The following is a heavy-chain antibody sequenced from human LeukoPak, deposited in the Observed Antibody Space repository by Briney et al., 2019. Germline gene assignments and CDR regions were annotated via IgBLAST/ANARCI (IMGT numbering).Heavy chain of an antibody. Sequence: SQTLSLTCAVSGGSISSGGYSWSWIRQPPGKGLEWIGYIYHSGSTYYNPSLKSRVTISVDRSKNQFSLKLSSVTAADTAVYYCARHGIRGYDFWSGTTAHLYYMDVWGKGTTVTVSS. CDR3: ARHGIRGYDFWSGTTAHLYYMDV. CDR2: IYHSGST. D-gene: IGHD3-3*01. CDR1: GGSISSGGYS. V-gene: IGHV4-30-2*01. J-gene: IGHJ6*03.